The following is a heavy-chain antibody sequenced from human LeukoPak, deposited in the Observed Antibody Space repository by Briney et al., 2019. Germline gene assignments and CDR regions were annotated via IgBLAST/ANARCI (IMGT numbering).Heavy chain of an antibody. J-gene: IGHJ4*02. CDR3: ARGPEWYYFDY. CDR1: GGSISSYY. CDR2: IYYSGST. D-gene: IGHD3-3*01. Sequence: PSETLSLTCTVSGGSISSYYWSWIRQPPGKGLEWIGYIYYSGSTNYSPSLKSRVTISVDTSNNQFSLRLSSVTAADTAVYYCARGPEWYYFDYWGQGTLVTVSS. V-gene: IGHV4-59*08.